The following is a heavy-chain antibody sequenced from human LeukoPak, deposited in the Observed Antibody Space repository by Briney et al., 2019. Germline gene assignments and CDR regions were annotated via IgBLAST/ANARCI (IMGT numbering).Heavy chain of an antibody. CDR3: ARGVGYCSSTSCYWWFDP. CDR2: INSDGSST. CDR1: GFTFENYA. Sequence: GRSLRLSCAASGFTFENYAIHWVRQVPGKGLEWVSGINSDGSSTSYADSVKGRFTISRDNAKNTLYLQMNSLRAEDTAVYYCARGVGYCSSTSCYWWFDPWGQGTLVTVSS. J-gene: IGHJ5*02. D-gene: IGHD2-2*01. V-gene: IGHV3-74*01.